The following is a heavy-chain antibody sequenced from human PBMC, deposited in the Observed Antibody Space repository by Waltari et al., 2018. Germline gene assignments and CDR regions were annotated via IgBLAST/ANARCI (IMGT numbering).Heavy chain of an antibody. Sequence: QVQLQESGPGLVKPSETLYLTCAVSGYSIRSGYYWGWTRQPPGKGLEWIGSIYHSGSTYYNPSLKSRVTISVDTSKNQFSLKLSSVTAADTAVYYCARMWELLPRGGGGWFDPWGQGTLVTVSS. D-gene: IGHD1-26*01. CDR2: IYHSGST. V-gene: IGHV4-38-2*01. J-gene: IGHJ5*02. CDR3: ARMWELLPRGGGGWFDP. CDR1: GYSIRSGYY.